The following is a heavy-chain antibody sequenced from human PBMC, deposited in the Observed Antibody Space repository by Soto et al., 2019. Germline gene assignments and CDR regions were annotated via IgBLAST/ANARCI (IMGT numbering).Heavy chain of an antibody. D-gene: IGHD2-15*01. CDR1: GYSFTSYW. V-gene: IGHV5-51*01. CDR2: IYPGDSDT. Sequence: GESLKISCKSSGYSFTSYWIGWLSQMPGKGLEWMGIIYPGDSDTRYSPSFQGPVTISAAKSISTAYLHWSSLKASDTAMYYCAFPPTYCINGMDVWCQGTTVTVSS. CDR3: AFPPTYCINGMDV. J-gene: IGHJ6*02.